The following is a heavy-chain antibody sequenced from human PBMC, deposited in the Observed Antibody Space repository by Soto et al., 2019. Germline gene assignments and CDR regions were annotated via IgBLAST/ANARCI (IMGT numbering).Heavy chain of an antibody. Sequence: EVQLLESGGGLVQPGGSLRLSCAASGCTLSSYAMSWVRQAPGKGLEWVSAISGSGGSTYYADSVKGRFTISRDNSKNTLYLQMNSLRAEDTAVYYCAKDSDYYGSGYYYYYMDVWGKGTTVTVSS. CDR2: ISGSGGST. D-gene: IGHD3-10*01. CDR1: GCTLSSYA. J-gene: IGHJ6*03. V-gene: IGHV3-23*01. CDR3: AKDSDYYGSGYYYYYMDV.